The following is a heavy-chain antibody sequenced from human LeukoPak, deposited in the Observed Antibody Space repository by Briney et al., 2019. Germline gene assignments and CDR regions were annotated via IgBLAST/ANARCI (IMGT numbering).Heavy chain of an antibody. Sequence: SETLSLTCTVSGYSISSGYYWGWIRQPPGKGLEWIGSIYHSGSTYYNPSLKSRVTISVDTSKNQYSLKLSSVTAADTAVYYCARADYYYYYMDVWGKGTTVTVSS. CDR3: ARADYYYYYMDV. J-gene: IGHJ6*03. V-gene: IGHV4-38-2*02. CDR2: IYHSGST. CDR1: GYSISSGYY.